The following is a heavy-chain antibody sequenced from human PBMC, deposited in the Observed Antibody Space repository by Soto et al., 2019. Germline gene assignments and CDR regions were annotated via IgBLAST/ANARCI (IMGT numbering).Heavy chain of an antibody. V-gene: IGHV3-30-3*01. J-gene: IGHJ3*02. CDR1: GFTFSSYA. CDR3: ASPPRYCSGGSCYSSAFDI. D-gene: IGHD2-15*01. CDR2: ISYDGSNK. Sequence: GGSLRLSCAASGFTFSSYAMHWVRQAPGKGLEWVAVISYDGSNKYYADSVKGRFTISRDNSKNTLYLRMNSLRAEDTAVYYCASPPRYCSGGSCYSSAFDIWGQGTMVTVSS.